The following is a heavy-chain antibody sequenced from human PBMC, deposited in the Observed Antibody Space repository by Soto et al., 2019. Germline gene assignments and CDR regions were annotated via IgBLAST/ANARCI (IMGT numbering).Heavy chain of an antibody. D-gene: IGHD1-26*01. CDR3: ASSTKHSGSPTFDY. CDR1: GGSISSSKW. V-gene: IGHV4-4*02. Sequence: PSETLSLTCAVSGGSISSSKWWSVVRQPPGKGLEWIGEIYHSGSTNYNPSLKSRVTISVDKSKNQFSLKLSSVTAADTAVYYCASSTKHSGSPTFDYWGQGTLVTVSS. J-gene: IGHJ4*02. CDR2: IYHSGST.